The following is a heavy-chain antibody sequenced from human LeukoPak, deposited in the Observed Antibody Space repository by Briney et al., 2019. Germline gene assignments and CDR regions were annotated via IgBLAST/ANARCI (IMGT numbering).Heavy chain of an antibody. Sequence: SETLSLTCTVSGGSISSYYWSWIRQPAGKGLEWIGRIYTSGSTNYNPSLKSRVTMSVDTSKNQFSLKLSSVTAADTAVYYCARYCSGGSCFNQIGRGDDYWGQGTLVTVSS. V-gene: IGHV4-4*07. CDR2: IYTSGST. CDR3: ARYCSGGSCFNQIGRGDDY. D-gene: IGHD2-15*01. J-gene: IGHJ4*02. CDR1: GGSISSYY.